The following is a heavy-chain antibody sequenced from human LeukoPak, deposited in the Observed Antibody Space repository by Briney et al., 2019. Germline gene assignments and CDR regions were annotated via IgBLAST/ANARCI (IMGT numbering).Heavy chain of an antibody. J-gene: IGHJ6*03. V-gene: IGHV1-24*01. CDR2: FDPEDGET. D-gene: IGHD4-11*01. CDR3: ATHYSSYYYYYYMDV. Sequence: GASVKVSCKVSGYTLTELSMHWVRQAPGKGLEWMGGFDPEDGETIYAQKFQGRVTMTEDTSTGTAYMELSSLRSEDTAVYYCATHYSSYYYYYYMDVWGKGTTVTVSS. CDR1: GYTLTELS.